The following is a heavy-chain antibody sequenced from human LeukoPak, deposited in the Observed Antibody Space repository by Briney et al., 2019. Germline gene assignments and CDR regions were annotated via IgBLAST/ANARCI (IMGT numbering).Heavy chain of an antibody. CDR3: ARDGWTAMALNYYYYMDV. V-gene: IGHV4-39*07. Sequence: SETLSLTCTVSGVSISSSNSYWGWIRQPPGKGLEWIGSIYYSGSTYYNPSLKSRVTISVDTSKNQFSLKLSSVTAADTAVYYCARDGWTAMALNYYYYMDVWGKGTTVTISS. J-gene: IGHJ6*03. D-gene: IGHD5-18*01. CDR2: IYYSGST. CDR1: GVSISSSNSY.